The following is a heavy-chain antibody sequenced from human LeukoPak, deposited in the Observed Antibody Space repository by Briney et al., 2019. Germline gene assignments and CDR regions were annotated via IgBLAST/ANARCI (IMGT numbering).Heavy chain of an antibody. J-gene: IGHJ6*02. CDR1: GFTFSSYA. Sequence: GGSLRLSCKAAGFTFSSYAMSWVRQAPGKGLEWVSAISGSGDNSYYADSVKGRFTTSRDNSKNTLYLQMNSLRAEDTAVYYCARDRYYYDSSGYLYGMDVWGQGTTVTVSS. D-gene: IGHD3-22*01. CDR3: ARDRYYYDSSGYLYGMDV. CDR2: ISGSGDNS. V-gene: IGHV3-23*01.